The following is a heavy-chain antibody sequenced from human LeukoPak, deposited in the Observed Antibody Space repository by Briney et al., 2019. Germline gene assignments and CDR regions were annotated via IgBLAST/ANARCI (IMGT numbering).Heavy chain of an antibody. D-gene: IGHD5-12*01. Sequence: TSETLSLTCTVSGGSISSSSYYWGWIRQPPGKGLEWIGSIYYSGSTYYNPSLKSRVTISVDTSKNQFSLKLSSVPAADTAVYYCARHVEGLAAYSGYDTRPFDYWGQGTLVTVSS. CDR1: GGSISSSSYY. CDR3: ARHVEGLAAYSGYDTRPFDY. V-gene: IGHV4-39*01. CDR2: IYYSGST. J-gene: IGHJ4*02.